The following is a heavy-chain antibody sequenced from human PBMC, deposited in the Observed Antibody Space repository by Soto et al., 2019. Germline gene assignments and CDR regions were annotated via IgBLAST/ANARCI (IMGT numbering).Heavy chain of an antibody. D-gene: IGHD2-21*01. J-gene: IGHJ4*02. V-gene: IGHV3-33*08. Sequence: QVQLVESGGGVVQPGRSLRLSCAASGFTFTDFPMHWVRQSPGKGLEWLAIVWPDRKTRYNEDAVKGRFTIFRDNSKNTVSLQMDYLIVEDSALYHCVRDGEFRKWNFDYWGRGTQVIVSS. CDR1: GFTFTDFP. CDR3: VRDGEFRKWNFDY. CDR2: VWPDRKTR.